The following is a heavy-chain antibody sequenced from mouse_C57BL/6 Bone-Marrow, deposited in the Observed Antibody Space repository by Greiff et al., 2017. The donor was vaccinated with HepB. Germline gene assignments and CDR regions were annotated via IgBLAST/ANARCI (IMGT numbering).Heavy chain of an antibody. J-gene: IGHJ3*01. V-gene: IGHV1-69*01. Sequence: VQLQQPGAELVMPGASVKLSCKASGYTFTSYCMHWVKQRPGQGLEWIGEIDPSDSYTNYNQKFKGKSTLTVDKSSSTAYMQLSSLASEDSAVYDCARKGDDGPWFAYWGQGTLVTVSA. D-gene: IGHD2-3*01. CDR1: GYTFTSYC. CDR2: IDPSDSYT. CDR3: ARKGDDGPWFAY.